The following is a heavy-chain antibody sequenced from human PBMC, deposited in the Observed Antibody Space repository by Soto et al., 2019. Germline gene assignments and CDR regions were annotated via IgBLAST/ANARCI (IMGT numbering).Heavy chain of an antibody. CDR1: GYTFTGYY. D-gene: IGHD3-3*01. V-gene: IGHV1-2*04. CDR3: ARGQQTRRITIFGVVISGAFDI. J-gene: IGHJ3*02. CDR2: INPNSGGT. Sequence: ASVKVSCKASGYTFTGYYMHWVRQAPGQGLEWMGWINPNSGGTNYAQKFQGWVTMTRDTSISTAYMELSRLRSDDTAVYYCARGQQTRRITIFGVVISGAFDIWGQGTMVTVSS.